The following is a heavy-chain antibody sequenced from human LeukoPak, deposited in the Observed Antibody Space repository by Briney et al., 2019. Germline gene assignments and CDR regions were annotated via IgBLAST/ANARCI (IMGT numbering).Heavy chain of an antibody. V-gene: IGHV1-2*02. CDR1: GYTFTGYY. D-gene: IGHD4-17*01. CDR3: ARERDYGGNAYFDY. CDR2: INPNSGGT. Sequence: ASVKVSCKASGYTFTGYYMHWVRQAPGQGLEWMGWINPNSGGTNYAQKFQGRVTMTRDTSTSTVYMELSSLRSEDTAVYYCARERDYGGNAYFDYWGQGTLVTVSS. J-gene: IGHJ4*02.